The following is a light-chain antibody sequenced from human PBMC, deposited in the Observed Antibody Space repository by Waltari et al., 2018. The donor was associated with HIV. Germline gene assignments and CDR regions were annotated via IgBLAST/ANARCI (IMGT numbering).Light chain of an antibody. CDR1: SLRSYY. J-gene: IGLJ3*02. Sequence: SSELSQDPAVSVALGPTVRITCPGDSLRSYYASWYQQKPGQAPLLVIYNKNNRPSGIPDRFSGSSSGNTASLTITGAQAEDEADYYCNSRDSSGNPAWVFGGGTKLTVV. CDR2: NKN. V-gene: IGLV3-19*01. CDR3: NSRDSSGNPAWV.